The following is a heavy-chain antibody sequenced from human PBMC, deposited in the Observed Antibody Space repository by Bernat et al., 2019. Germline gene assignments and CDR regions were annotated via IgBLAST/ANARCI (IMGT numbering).Heavy chain of an antibody. Sequence: EVKLVESGGGLIQPGGSLRLSCAASGFTFSGDWMHWVRQVPGKGLVWVSRINGDGTITDYADWGEGRCAISRDEGKSTLELQMNSVGGGEGAGCEWVRGVSGAGGLVDGWGRGGLV. CDR1: GFTFSGDW. D-gene: IGHD2-15*01. V-gene: IGHV3-74*01. CDR3: VRGVSGAGGLVDG. CDR2: INGDGTIT. J-gene: IGHJ4*02.